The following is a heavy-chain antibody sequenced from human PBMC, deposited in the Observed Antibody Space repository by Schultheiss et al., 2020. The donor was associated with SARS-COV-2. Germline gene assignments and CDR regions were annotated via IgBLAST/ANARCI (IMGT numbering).Heavy chain of an antibody. J-gene: IGHJ6*02. CDR3: ARNLHGRPHYYYGMDV. D-gene: IGHD4-11*01. Sequence: GESLKISCKASGYTFSSFDINWVRQATGQGLEWMGWMNPNTGNTVYAQKFQGRVTMTRNTSISTAYMELSSLRSEDTAVYYCARNLHGRPHYYYGMDVWGQGTTVTVSS. V-gene: IGHV1-8*01. CDR2: MNPNTGNT. CDR1: GYTFSSFD.